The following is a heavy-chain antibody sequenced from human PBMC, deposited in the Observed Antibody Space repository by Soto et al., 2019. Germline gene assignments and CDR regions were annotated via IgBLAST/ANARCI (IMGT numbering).Heavy chain of an antibody. V-gene: IGHV1-3*01. J-gene: IGHJ4*02. CDR1: GYSFIKNA. CDR3: AREGSANLMFDY. Sequence: ASVKVSCKTSGYSFIKNAIHWVRQAPGQRPEWMGWINVGTDKTKYSEKFQGRVTITTDTSASTAYMELTSLGSEDTAVYYCAREGSANLMFDYWGQGTLVTVSS. D-gene: IGHD2-8*01. CDR2: INVGTDKT.